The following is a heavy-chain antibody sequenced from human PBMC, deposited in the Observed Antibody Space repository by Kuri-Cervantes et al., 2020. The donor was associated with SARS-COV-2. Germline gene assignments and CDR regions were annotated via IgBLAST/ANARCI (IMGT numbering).Heavy chain of an antibody. D-gene: IGHD4-11*01. J-gene: IGHJ6*02. CDR1: GYTFTGYY. V-gene: IGHV1-2*02. Sequence: SVKVSCKASGYTFTGYYMHWVRQAPGQGLEWMGWINPNSGGTNYAQKFQGRVTMTRDTSISTAYMELSRLRSDDTAVYYCASNSNYWYYGMDVWGQGTTVTVSS. CDR3: ASNSNYWYYGMDV. CDR2: INPNSGGT.